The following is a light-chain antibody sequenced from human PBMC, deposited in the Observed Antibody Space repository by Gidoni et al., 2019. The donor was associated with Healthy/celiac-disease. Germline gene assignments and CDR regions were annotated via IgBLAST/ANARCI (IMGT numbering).Light chain of an antibody. CDR2: GKN. J-gene: IGLJ1*01. CDR3: NSRDSSGNHQRV. Sequence: SSELTQDPAVSVALGQTVRITCQGDSLRSYYASWYQQKPGQAPVLVIYGKNNRPSGIPDRVSGSSSGNTASLTSTGAQAEDEADYYCNSRDSSGNHQRVFGTGTKVTVL. CDR1: SLRSYY. V-gene: IGLV3-19*01.